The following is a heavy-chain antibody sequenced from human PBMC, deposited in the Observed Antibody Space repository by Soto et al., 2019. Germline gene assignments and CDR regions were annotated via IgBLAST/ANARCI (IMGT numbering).Heavy chain of an antibody. D-gene: IGHD6-13*01. CDR1: GFSFSTYA. CDR3: AKDQAAAGTISRYFQH. Sequence: EVQLLESGGGLVQPEGSLRLSCAASGFSFSTYAMSWVRQAPGKGLEWVSGISGSGGTTYYADSVKGRFTISRDNSKNTLYLQVNSLRAEDTAVHYCAKDQAAAGTISRYFQHWGQGTLVTVSS. J-gene: IGHJ1*01. CDR2: ISGSGGTT. V-gene: IGHV3-23*01.